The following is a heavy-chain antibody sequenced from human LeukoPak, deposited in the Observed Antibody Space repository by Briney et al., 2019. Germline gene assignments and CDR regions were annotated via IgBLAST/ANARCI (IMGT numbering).Heavy chain of an antibody. CDR1: GGSISSSSYY. V-gene: IGHV4-39*07. CDR3: ASLLGNVIASPRGPGRFDY. J-gene: IGHJ4*02. Sequence: KPSETLSLTCTVSGGSISSSSYYWGWIRQPPGKGLEWIGSIYHSGSTYYNPSLKSRVTISVDTSKNQFSLKLSSVTAADTAVYYCASLLGNVIASPRGPGRFDYWGQGTLVTVSS. D-gene: IGHD3-10*01. CDR2: IYHSGST.